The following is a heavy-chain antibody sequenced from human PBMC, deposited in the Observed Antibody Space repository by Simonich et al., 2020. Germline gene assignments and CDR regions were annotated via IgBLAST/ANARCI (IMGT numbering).Heavy chain of an antibody. Sequence: QLQLQESGPGLVKPSETLSLTCTVSGGSISSSSYYWGCIRQPPGKGLEWFGSIYYSGSTYYNPSLKSRVTISVDTSKNQFSLKLSSVTAADTAVYYCARWAYSSSYFDYWGQGTLVTVSS. CDR3: ARWAYSSSYFDY. CDR1: GGSISSSSYY. D-gene: IGHD6-6*01. V-gene: IGHV4-39*01. J-gene: IGHJ4*02. CDR2: IYYSGST.